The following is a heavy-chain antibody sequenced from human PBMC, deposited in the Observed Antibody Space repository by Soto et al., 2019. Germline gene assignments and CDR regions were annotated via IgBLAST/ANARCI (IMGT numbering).Heavy chain of an antibody. D-gene: IGHD2-15*01. J-gene: IGHJ3*02. CDR1: GGSANNKTYY. Sequence: SDTLSLTCSVSGGSANNKTYYWSWIRQPPGKGLEWIGYIYYSGTTNYNPSLKSRVTIAVDTSKNQFSLRLSSVTAADTALYFCARSDKLGGNRPRGAFDIWGQGTMVTVSS. CDR2: IYYSGTT. V-gene: IGHV4-61*01. CDR3: ARSDKLGGNRPRGAFDI.